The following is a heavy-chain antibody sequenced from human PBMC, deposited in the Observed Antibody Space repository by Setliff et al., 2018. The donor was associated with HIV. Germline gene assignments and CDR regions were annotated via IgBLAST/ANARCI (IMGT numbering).Heavy chain of an antibody. CDR2: IYYSGST. V-gene: IGHV4-39*07. CDR1: GGSISSSSYY. J-gene: IGHJ6*02. D-gene: IGHD2-15*01. Sequence: SETLSLTCTVSGGSISSSSYYWGWIRQPPGKGLEWIGSIYYSGSTYYNPSLKSRITISVDTSKNQFSLTLNSVTAADTAMYYCARDEGVVAATETYYYNGLDVWGQGTTVTVSS. CDR3: ARDEGVVAATETYYYNGLDV.